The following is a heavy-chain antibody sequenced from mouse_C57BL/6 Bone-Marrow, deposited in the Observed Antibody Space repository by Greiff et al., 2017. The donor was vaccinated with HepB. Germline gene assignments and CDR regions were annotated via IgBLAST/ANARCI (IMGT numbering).Heavy chain of an antibody. D-gene: IGHD1-1*01. Sequence: VQLQQSGAELVRPGASVTLSCKASGYTFTDYEMHWVKQTPVHGLEWIGAIDPETGGTASNQKFKGKAILTADKSSSIAYMELHSLTSEDSAVYYCASACPTVGKELAMDYWGQGTSVTVSS. J-gene: IGHJ4*01. CDR1: GYTFTDYE. V-gene: IGHV1-15*01. CDR3: ASACPTVGKELAMDY. CDR2: IDPETGGT.